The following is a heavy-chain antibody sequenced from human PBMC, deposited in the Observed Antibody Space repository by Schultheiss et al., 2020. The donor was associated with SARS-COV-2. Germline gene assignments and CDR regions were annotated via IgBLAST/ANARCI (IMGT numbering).Heavy chain of an antibody. Sequence: GGSLRLSCAASGFTFSSCAMSWVRQAPGKGLEWVSGINNSGASTYYADSVKGRFTISRDNSKNTLYLQMNSLRVEDTAIYYCAKEVNHYYYFAMDVWGQGTTVTVSS. J-gene: IGHJ6*02. CDR3: AKEVNHYYYFAMDV. V-gene: IGHV3-23*01. CDR1: GFTFSSCA. CDR2: INNSGAST.